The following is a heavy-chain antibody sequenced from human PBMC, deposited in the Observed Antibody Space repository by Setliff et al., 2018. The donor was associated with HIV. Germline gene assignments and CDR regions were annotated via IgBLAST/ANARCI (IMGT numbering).Heavy chain of an antibody. CDR1: RYTFTRFE. Sequence: ASVKVSCKASRYTFTRFEINWVRQAPGQGLEWMGWMKPDSGNAGYAQKFQGRVTMTRNTSISTAYLELSNLRSEDTAVYYCVRGGAAYNRDYNEYYYMDVWGTGTTVTVSS. D-gene: IGHD1-7*01. V-gene: IGHV1-8*01. CDR2: MKPDSGNA. J-gene: IGHJ6*03. CDR3: VRGGAAYNRDYNEYYYMDV.